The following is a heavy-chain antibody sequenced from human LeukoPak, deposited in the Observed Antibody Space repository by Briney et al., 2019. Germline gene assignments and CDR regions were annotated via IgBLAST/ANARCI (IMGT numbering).Heavy chain of an antibody. J-gene: IGHJ3*02. V-gene: IGHV1-18*01. CDR3: ARPTASYDTLDI. Sequence: GASVKVSCKASGYIFSSYGISWVRQAPGQGLEWVGWISTSNSLTRYPEKFQDRVTLTTDASTSTAYMELRSLRSDDAAVYYCARPTASYDTLDIWGQGTRVTVSS. CDR2: ISTSNSLT. CDR1: GYIFSSYG. D-gene: IGHD1-26*01.